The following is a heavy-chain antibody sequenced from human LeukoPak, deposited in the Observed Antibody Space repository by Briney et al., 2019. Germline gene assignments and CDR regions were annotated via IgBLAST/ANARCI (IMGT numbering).Heavy chain of an antibody. CDR3: AADYPWEGGYVN. CDR1: GFTFTSSA. D-gene: IGHD5-12*01. Sequence: SVKVSCKASGFTFTSSAMQWVRQARGQRLEWIGWIVVGSGNTNYAQKFQERVTITRDMSTSTAYMELSSLRTEDTAVYCCAADYPWEGGYVNWGQGTLVTISS. CDR2: IVVGSGNT. V-gene: IGHV1-58*02. J-gene: IGHJ4*02.